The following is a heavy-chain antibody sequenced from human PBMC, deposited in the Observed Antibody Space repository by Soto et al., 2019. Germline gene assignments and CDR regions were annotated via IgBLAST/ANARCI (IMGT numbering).Heavy chain of an antibody. CDR1: GFTFSSYA. D-gene: IGHD2-15*01. V-gene: IGHV3-23*01. Sequence: PLGGSLRLSCAASGFTFSSYAMSWVRQAPGKGLEWVSAISGSGGSTYYADSVKGRFTISRDNSKNTVYLQMNSLRADDTAVYYCAKGVVAAPYYYYGMEVWGQGTTVTVSS. CDR2: ISGSGGST. J-gene: IGHJ6*02. CDR3: AKGVVAAPYYYYGMEV.